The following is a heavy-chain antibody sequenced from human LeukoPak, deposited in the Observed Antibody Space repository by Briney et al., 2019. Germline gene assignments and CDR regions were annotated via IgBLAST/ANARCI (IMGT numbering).Heavy chain of an antibody. CDR2: ISAYDGNT. Sequence: ASVKASCKASGYTFSRYGISWVRQAPGQGLEWMGWISAYDGNTNYAQKVQGRVTMTTDTSTSTAYMELRSLRSDDTAVFYCARGPTYYDRSGYYYGFDYWGQGTLVTVSS. CDR3: ARGPTYYDRSGYYYGFDY. D-gene: IGHD3-22*01. CDR1: GYTFSRYG. V-gene: IGHV1-18*01. J-gene: IGHJ4*02.